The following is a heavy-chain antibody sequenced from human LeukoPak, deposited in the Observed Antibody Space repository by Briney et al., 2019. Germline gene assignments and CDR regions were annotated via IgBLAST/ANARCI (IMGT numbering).Heavy chain of an antibody. CDR2: IYHSGST. Sequence: SETLSLTCIISGGSISDYYWGWIRQPPGKGLEWIGSIYHSGSTYYNPSLKSRVTISVDTSKNQFSLKLSSVTAADTAVYYCARDVGWELLRAFDIWGQGTMVTVSS. CDR1: GGSISDYY. J-gene: IGHJ3*02. V-gene: IGHV4-38-2*02. D-gene: IGHD1-26*01. CDR3: ARDVGWELLRAFDI.